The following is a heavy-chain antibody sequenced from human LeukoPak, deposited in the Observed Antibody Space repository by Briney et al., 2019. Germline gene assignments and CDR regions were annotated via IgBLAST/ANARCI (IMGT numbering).Heavy chain of an antibody. D-gene: IGHD1-7*01. CDR1: GFSFSDYG. CDR3: AKRGDWNSRYSYYYYMDV. Sequence: GGSLRLSCAASGFSFSDYGMLWVRQAPGKGLEWVALIRYDGNNKYYADSVKGRFTISRDNSKNTLYLQMNSLRAEDTAVYYCAKRGDWNSRYSYYYYMDVWGKGTTVTVSS. CDR2: IRYDGNNK. V-gene: IGHV3-30*02. J-gene: IGHJ6*03.